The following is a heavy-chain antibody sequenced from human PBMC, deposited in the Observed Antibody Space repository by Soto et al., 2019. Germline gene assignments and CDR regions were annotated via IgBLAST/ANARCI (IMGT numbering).Heavy chain of an antibody. J-gene: IGHJ4*02. CDR1: GYTLTELS. D-gene: IGHD6-13*01. CDR3: AIKDRRSNQIDH. V-gene: IGHV1-24*01. CDR2: FDLENGET. Sequence: ASVKVSCKVSGYTLTELSIHWVRQAPGEGLEWMGGFDLENGETIYAQRFQGRVTMTEESSADTPYMELSSLRSEDTAVYYCAIKDRRSNQIDHSGQGTMVTVA.